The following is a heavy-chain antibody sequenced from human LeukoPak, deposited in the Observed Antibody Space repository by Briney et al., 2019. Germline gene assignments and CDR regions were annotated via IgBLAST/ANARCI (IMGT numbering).Heavy chain of an antibody. CDR1: GGSISSGSYY. CDR2: IYTSGST. CDR3: ARGVVVPAAHFDY. Sequence: SETLSLTCTVSGGSISSGSYYWSWIRQPAGKGQEWIGRIYTSGSTNYNPSLKSRVTISVDTSKNQFSLKLSSVTAADTAVYYCARGVVVPAAHFDYWGQGTLVTVSS. D-gene: IGHD2-2*01. V-gene: IGHV4-61*02. J-gene: IGHJ4*02.